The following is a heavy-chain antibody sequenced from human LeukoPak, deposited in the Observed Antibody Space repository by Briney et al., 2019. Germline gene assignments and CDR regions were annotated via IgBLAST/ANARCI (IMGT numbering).Heavy chain of an antibody. CDR3: ARGSEAALAYYYYYMDV. CDR1: GGTFSSYA. Sequence: GASVKVSCKASGGTFSSYAISWVRQAPGQGLEWMGGIIPIFGTANYAQKFQGRVTITTDESTSTAYMELSSLRSEDTAVYYCARGSEAALAYYYYYMDVWGKGTTVTVSS. J-gene: IGHJ6*03. CDR2: IIPIFGTA. D-gene: IGHD6-13*01. V-gene: IGHV1-69*05.